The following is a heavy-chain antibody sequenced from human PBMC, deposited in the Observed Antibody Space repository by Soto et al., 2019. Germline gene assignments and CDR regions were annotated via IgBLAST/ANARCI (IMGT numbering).Heavy chain of an antibody. J-gene: IGHJ5*02. Sequence: SPKVTCKASGGTFSMYAVSCSRQAPEQGLEWMGGIIHIFGTANYAQKFQARVTIPADKSTSREYMELGSLRSEDTDVYYCVRTTNVVVVGATRFDRWGQGILLTV. CDR1: GGTFSMYA. D-gene: IGHD2-15*01. CDR3: VRTTNVVVVGATRFDR. V-gene: IGHV1-69*06. CDR2: IIHIFGTA.